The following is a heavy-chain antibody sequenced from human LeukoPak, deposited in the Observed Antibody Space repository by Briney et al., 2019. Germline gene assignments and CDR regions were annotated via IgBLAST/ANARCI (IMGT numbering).Heavy chain of an antibody. V-gene: IGHV3-74*01. CDR3: ASGDTAMVRGFDY. D-gene: IGHD5-18*01. J-gene: IGHJ4*02. CDR2: INSDGSST. CDR1: GFTFSSYW. Sequence: PGGSLRLSCAASGFTFSSYWMHCVRQAPGKGLVWVSRINSDGSSTSYADSVKGRFTISRGNAKNTLYLQMNSLRAEDTAVYYCASGDTAMVRGFDYWGQGTLVTVSS.